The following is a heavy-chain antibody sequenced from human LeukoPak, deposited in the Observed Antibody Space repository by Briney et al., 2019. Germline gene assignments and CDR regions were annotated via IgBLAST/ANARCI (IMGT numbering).Heavy chain of an antibody. J-gene: IGHJ4*02. V-gene: IGHV1-69*05. CDR3: ARDRYCTNGVCYQYY. CDR2: IIPIFGTA. CDR1: GGTFSSYA. Sequence: ASVKVSCKASGGTFSSYAISWVRQAPGPGLEWMGRIIPIFGTANYAQKFQGRVTITTDESTSTAYMELSSLRSEDTAVYYCARDRYCTNGVCYQYYWGQGTLVTVSS. D-gene: IGHD2-8*01.